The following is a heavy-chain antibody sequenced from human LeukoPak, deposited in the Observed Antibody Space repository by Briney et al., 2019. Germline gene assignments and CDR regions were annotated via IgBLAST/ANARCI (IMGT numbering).Heavy chain of an antibody. V-gene: IGHV1-2*06. Sequence: ASVKVSCTASGYTFTNYDINWVRQATGQGLEWMGRINPNSGGTNYAQKFQGRVTMTRDTSISTASMELSRLRSDDTAVYHCAREGSNGDLDYWGQGTLVTVSS. CDR3: AREGSNGDLDY. D-gene: IGHD2-8*01. J-gene: IGHJ4*02. CDR1: GYTFTNYD. CDR2: INPNSGGT.